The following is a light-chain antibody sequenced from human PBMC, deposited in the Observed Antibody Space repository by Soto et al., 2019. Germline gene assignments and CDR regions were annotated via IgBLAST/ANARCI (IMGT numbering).Light chain of an antibody. V-gene: IGKV3-11*01. CDR3: QQRSKWLT. CDR1: QGIGDT. Sequence: EVVMTQSPATLSVSPGEGVTLSCRASQGIGDTLAWYQQKPGQAPRLLIYDASYRATGIPARFSGSGSGTDYTLTISTLEPEDFAVYYCQQRSKWLTFGGGTKVEIK. CDR2: DAS. J-gene: IGKJ4*01.